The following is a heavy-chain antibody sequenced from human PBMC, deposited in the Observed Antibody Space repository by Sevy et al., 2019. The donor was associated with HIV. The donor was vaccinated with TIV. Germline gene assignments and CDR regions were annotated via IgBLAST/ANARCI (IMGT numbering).Heavy chain of an antibody. Sequence: SETLSLTCTVSGGSISSYYWSWIRQPPGKGLEWIGYIYYSGSTNYNPSLKSRVTISVDTSKNQFSLKLSSVTAADTAVYYCARDPPVFSLSYGDYGMDVWGQGTTVTVSS. CDR3: ARDPPVFSLSYGDYGMDV. V-gene: IGHV4-59*01. J-gene: IGHJ6*02. D-gene: IGHD4-17*01. CDR1: GGSISSYY. CDR2: IYYSGST.